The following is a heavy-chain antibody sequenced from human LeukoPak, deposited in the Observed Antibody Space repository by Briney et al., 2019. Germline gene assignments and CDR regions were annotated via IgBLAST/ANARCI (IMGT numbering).Heavy chain of an antibody. CDR3: ARWGEHSTFPVFAFDL. CDR1: GGSFSGYY. V-gene: IGHV4-34*01. D-gene: IGHD3-10*01. Sequence: SETLSLTCAVYGGSFSGYYWSWIRQPPGKGLEWIGEINHSGSTYYNPSLKSRVTISVDTSKNQFSLKLSSVTAADTAVYYCARWGEHSTFPVFAFDLWGQGTMVTVSS. CDR2: INHSGST. J-gene: IGHJ3*01.